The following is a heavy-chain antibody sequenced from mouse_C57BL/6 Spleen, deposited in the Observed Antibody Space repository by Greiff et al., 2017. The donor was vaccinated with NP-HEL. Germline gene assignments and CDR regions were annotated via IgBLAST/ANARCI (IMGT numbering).Heavy chain of an antibody. CDR1: GYTFTDYE. D-gene: IGHD1-1*01. CDR3: TRITTVASMDY. Sequence: QVQLQQSGAELVRPGASVTLSCKASGYTFTDYEMHWVKQTPVHGLEWIGAIDPETGGTAYNQKFKGKAMLTADKSSSTAYMELRSLTSEDSAVYYCTRITTVASMDYWGQGTSVTVSS. J-gene: IGHJ4*01. CDR2: IDPETGGT. V-gene: IGHV1-15*01.